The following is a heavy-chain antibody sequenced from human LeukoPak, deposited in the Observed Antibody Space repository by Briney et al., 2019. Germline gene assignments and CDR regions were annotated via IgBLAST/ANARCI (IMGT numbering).Heavy chain of an antibody. D-gene: IGHD6-19*01. CDR3: TRQGGSSGLNFDY. CDR2: MNPNSGNT. J-gene: IGHJ4*02. Sequence: ASVKVSCKASGYTFTSYDINWVRQATGQGLEWMGWMNPNSGNTGYAQKFQGRVTITRSTSISTAYMELSSLRSEDTAVYYCTRQGGSSGLNFDYWGQGILVTVSS. V-gene: IGHV1-8*03. CDR1: GYTFTSYD.